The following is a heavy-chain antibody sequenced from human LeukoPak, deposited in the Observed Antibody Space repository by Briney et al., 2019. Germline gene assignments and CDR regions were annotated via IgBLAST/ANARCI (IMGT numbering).Heavy chain of an antibody. Sequence: GGSLRLSCKASGYTFTSYYMHWVRQAPGQGLEWMGIINPSGGSTSYAQKFQGRVTMTRDTSTSTVYMELSSLRSEDTAVYYCARARVPDYWGQGTLVTVSS. J-gene: IGHJ4*02. CDR2: INPSGGST. V-gene: IGHV1-46*01. D-gene: IGHD3-10*01. CDR1: GYTFTSYY. CDR3: ARARVPDY.